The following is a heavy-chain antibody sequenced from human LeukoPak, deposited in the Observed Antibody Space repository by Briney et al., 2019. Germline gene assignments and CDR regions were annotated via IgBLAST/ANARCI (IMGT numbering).Heavy chain of an antibody. CDR3: ARDTGKQQLVPWFDP. D-gene: IGHD6-13*01. CDR2: IWYDGSNK. CDR1: GITFRSYG. V-gene: IGHV3-33*08. Sequence: GGSLRLSCAASGITFRSYGMHWVRQAPDKGLEWVAVIWYDGSNKYYADSVKGRFTISRDNSKNTLYLQMNSLRAEDTAVYYCARDTGKQQLVPWFDPWGQGTLVTVSS. J-gene: IGHJ5*02.